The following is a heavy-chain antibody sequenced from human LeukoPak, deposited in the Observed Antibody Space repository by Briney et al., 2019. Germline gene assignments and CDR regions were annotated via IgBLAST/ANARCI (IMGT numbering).Heavy chain of an antibody. Sequence: PSETLSLTCTVSGGSISSGDYYWSWIRQPPGKGLEWIGSIYYSGSTYYNPSLKSRVTISVDTSKNQFSLKLSSVTTADTAVYYCARGSVSGSHFDYWGQGTLVTVSS. CDR1: GGSISSGDYY. V-gene: IGHV4-39*01. CDR3: ARGSVSGSHFDY. J-gene: IGHJ4*02. CDR2: IYYSGST. D-gene: IGHD3-3*01.